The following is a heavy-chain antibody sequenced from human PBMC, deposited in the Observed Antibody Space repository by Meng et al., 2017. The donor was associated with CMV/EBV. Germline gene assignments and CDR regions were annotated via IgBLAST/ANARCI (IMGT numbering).Heavy chain of an antibody. CDR3: ARSLGSLPRIRGVITWADDYYGMDG. J-gene: IGHJ6*02. Sequence: HWVHQSPGKGLEWMALISYYGINKFCSDSVKGRFAISGDKSTNTLFLQMDSLRPDDTAVYYCARSLGSLPRIRGVITWADDYYGMDGWGQGTMVTVSS. V-gene: IGHV3-30*09. CDR2: ISYYGINK. D-gene: IGHD3-10*01.